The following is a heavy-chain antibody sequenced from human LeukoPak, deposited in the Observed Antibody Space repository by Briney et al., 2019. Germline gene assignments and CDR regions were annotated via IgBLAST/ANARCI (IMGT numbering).Heavy chain of an antibody. V-gene: IGHV3-15*01. CDR2: IKSKIDGGTI. CDR1: GFTFSDAW. D-gene: IGHD6-25*01. Sequence: GGSLRLSCVASGFTFSDAWMSWVRQAPGKGLEWVGRIKSKIDGGTIDYGAPVKGRFTISRDDSGNTLYLQMNSLKTEDTAVYYCTTRRQDGCWGQGTLVTVS. J-gene: IGHJ4*02. CDR3: TTRRQDGC.